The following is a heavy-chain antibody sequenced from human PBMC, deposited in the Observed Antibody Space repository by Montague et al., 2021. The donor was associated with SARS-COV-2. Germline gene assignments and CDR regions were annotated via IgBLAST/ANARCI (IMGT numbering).Heavy chain of an antibody. V-gene: IGHV4-4*07. Sequence: SETLSLTCTVSGGSISSYYWSWIRQPAGKGLEWIGRFYTTGSTNYNPSLKSRVTMSVDTSKNQFSLKLSSVTAADTAVYYCARSTFYSSGWWDNWYFDLWGRSTLVTVSS. J-gene: IGHJ2*01. CDR3: ARSTFYSSGWWDNWYFDL. D-gene: IGHD6-19*01. CDR1: GGSISSYY. CDR2: FYTTGST.